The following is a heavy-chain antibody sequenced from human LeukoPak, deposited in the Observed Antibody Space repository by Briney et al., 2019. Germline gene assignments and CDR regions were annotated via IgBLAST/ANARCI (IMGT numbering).Heavy chain of an antibody. CDR3: AKYGSGWKFDH. CDR2: IKSKSGGGTA. CDR1: GFIFTNAW. J-gene: IGHJ4*02. D-gene: IGHD6-25*01. V-gene: IGHV3-15*01. Sequence: GGSLRLSCGASGFIFTNAWMSWVRQAPGKGLEWVGRIKSKSGGGTADYSAAVKGRFIISRNDSEDTLSLEMNSLKVEDTGVYFCAKYGSGWKFDHWGQGTKVIVS.